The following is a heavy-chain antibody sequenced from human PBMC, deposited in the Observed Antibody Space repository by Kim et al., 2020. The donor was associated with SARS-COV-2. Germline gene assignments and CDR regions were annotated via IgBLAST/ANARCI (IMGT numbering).Heavy chain of an antibody. Sequence: GRFTISRDNSKNTLYLQMNSLRAEDTAVYYCARVLAADYYDSSGYYYEDYWGQGTLVTVSS. D-gene: IGHD3-22*01. CDR3: ARVLAADYYDSSGYYYEDY. J-gene: IGHJ4*02. V-gene: IGHV3-30*07.